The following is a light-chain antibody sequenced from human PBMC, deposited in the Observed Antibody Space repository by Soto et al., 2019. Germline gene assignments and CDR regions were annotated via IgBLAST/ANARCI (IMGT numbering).Light chain of an antibody. CDR2: GAS. J-gene: IGKJ2*01. CDR3: QQYNYWPPYT. CDR1: QSVSSN. Sequence: EIVMTQSPATLSVSPRERATLSCRASQSVSSNLAWYQQKPGKAPRLIIYGASTRATGIPARFSGSGSGTEFTLTISSLQSEDVAVYYCQQYNYWPPYTFGQGTKLEIK. V-gene: IGKV3-15*01.